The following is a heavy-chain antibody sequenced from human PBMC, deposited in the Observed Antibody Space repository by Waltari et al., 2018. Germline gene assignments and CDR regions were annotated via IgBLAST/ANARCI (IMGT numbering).Heavy chain of an antibody. J-gene: IGHJ4*02. CDR2: IHSDDRT. Sequence: EVHLEQSGGGLVQPGGSLRLSCAASGLSVSTTYMSWVRRAPGKGLEVVATIHSDDRTDYADSVKGRFAISRDNSMNTLYLQMYSLRDDDTAVYYCASRPQIGASFDFWGQGILVTVSS. CDR1: GLSVSTTY. CDR3: ASRPQIGASFDF. V-gene: IGHV3-66*01.